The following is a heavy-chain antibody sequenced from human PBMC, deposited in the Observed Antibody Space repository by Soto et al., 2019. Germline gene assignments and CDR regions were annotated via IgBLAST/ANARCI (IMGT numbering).Heavy chain of an antibody. CDR2: IRAYNGST. CDR3: ARGEHCRAKFDY. J-gene: IGHJ4*02. D-gene: IGHD3-10*01. V-gene: IGHV1-18*01. CDR1: GFRFTSYE. Sequence: QVQLVQSGAEVKEPGASVKVSCKASGFRFTSYEISWVRQAPGQGLEWMGWIRAYNGSTRYAQMLQGRVTLTTDTPTGVFYLERMGLRDDEAAVYYCARGEHCRAKFDYWAQGPLVTASS.